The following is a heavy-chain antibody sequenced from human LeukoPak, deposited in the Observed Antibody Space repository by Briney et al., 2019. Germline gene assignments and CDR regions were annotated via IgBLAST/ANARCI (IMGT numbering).Heavy chain of an antibody. Sequence: SETLSLTCTVSGASISGSTYYWGWIRQPPGTGLEWIGSIYYSGSTYYNPSLKSRVTISVDTSKNQFSLKLTSVTAADTAIYYCARVHVNSGYYFGDAFDIWGQGTMVTVSS. D-gene: IGHD3-22*01. V-gene: IGHV4-39*01. CDR2: IYYSGST. CDR3: ARVHVNSGYYFGDAFDI. J-gene: IGHJ3*02. CDR1: GASISGSTYY.